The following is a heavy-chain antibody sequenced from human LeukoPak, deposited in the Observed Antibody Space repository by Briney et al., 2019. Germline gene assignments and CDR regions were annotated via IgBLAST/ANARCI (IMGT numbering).Heavy chain of an antibody. CDR1: GFTFSSYG. J-gene: IGHJ4*02. CDR2: IRYDGSSK. CDR3: AKDHYPYCSGGSCYVDY. V-gene: IGHV3-30*02. Sequence: GGSLRLSCAASGFTFSSYGMHWVRQAPGKGLEWVAFIRYDGSSKYYADSVKGRFTISRDNSKNTLYLQMNSLRAEDTAVYYCAKDHYPYCSGGSCYVDYWGQGTLVTVSS. D-gene: IGHD2-15*01.